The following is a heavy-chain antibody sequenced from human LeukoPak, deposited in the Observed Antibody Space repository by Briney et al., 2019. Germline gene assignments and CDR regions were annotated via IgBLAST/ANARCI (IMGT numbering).Heavy chain of an antibody. CDR2: ISYDGSNK. CDR1: GFTFSSYA. CDR3: ARSVIAVAEVDY. D-gene: IGHD6-19*01. J-gene: IGHJ4*02. V-gene: IGHV3-30-3*01. Sequence: GGSLRLSCAASGFTFSSYAMHWVRQAPGKGLEWVAVISYDGSNKYYADSVKGRFTISRDNSKNTLYPQMNSLRAEDTAVYYCARSVIAVAEVDYWGQGTLVTVSS.